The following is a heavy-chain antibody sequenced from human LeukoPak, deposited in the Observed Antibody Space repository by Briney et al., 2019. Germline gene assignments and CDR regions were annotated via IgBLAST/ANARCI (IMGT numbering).Heavy chain of an antibody. Sequence: ASVKVSCKASGYTFTGYYMHWVRQAPGQGLEWMGWINPNSGGTNYAQKFQGRVTMTRDTSISTAYMELSRLRSDDTAVYYCARGQLWFGELQASVPLAGQYYYGMDVWGQGTTVTVSS. J-gene: IGHJ6*02. CDR1: GYTFTGYY. CDR2: INPNSGGT. CDR3: ARGQLWFGELQASVPLAGQYYYGMDV. D-gene: IGHD3-10*01. V-gene: IGHV1-2*02.